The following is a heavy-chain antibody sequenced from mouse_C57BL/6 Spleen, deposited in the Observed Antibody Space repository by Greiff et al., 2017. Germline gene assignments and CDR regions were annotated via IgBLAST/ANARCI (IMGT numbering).Heavy chain of an antibody. CDR2: IYPGSGST. CDR1: GYTFTSYW. Sequence: QVQLQQPGAELVKPGASVKMSCKASGYTFTSYWINWVKQRPGQGLEWIGDIYPGSGSTNYNEKFKSKATLTVDTSASTAYMQLSSLTSEDSAVYYCARDSSGPWFAYWGQGTLVTVSA. CDR3: ARDSSGPWFAY. V-gene: IGHV1-55*01. J-gene: IGHJ3*01. D-gene: IGHD3-2*02.